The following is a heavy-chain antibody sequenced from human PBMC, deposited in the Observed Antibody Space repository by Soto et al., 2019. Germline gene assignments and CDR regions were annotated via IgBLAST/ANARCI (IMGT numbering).Heavy chain of an antibody. Sequence: ASVKVSCKASGYTFTSYAMHWVRQAPGQRLEWMGWINAGNGNTKYSQKFQGRVTITRDTSASTAYMELSSLRSEDTAVYYCARDPRITIFGVVIKGGSWFDPWGQGTLVTVSS. J-gene: IGHJ5*02. CDR1: GYTFTSYA. D-gene: IGHD3-3*01. V-gene: IGHV1-3*01. CDR2: INAGNGNT. CDR3: ARDPRITIFGVVIKGGSWFDP.